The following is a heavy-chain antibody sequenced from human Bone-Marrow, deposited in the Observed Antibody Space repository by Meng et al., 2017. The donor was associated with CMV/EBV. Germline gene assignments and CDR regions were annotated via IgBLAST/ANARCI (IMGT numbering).Heavy chain of an antibody. CDR3: AINGAIYYGDPNFDY. Sequence: ASVKVSCKASGYTFTSYDINWVRQATGQGLEWMGWMNPNSGNTGYAQKFQGRVTMTRNTSISTAYMELSSLRSEDTAVHYCAINGAIYYGDPNFDYWGQGTLVTVSS. J-gene: IGHJ4*02. V-gene: IGHV1-8*01. CDR1: GYTFTSYD. CDR2: MNPNSGNT. D-gene: IGHD4-17*01.